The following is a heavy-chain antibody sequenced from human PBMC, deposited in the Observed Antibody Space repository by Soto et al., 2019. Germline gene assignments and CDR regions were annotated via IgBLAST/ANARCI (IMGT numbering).Heavy chain of an antibody. CDR2: ISSSSSYI. Sequence: PGGSLRLSCAASGFTFSSYSMNWVRQAPGKGLEWVSSISSSSSYIYYADSVKGRFTISRDNAKNSLYLQMNSLRAEDTAVYYRARDTVVVAATGGFDYCGQGPLDTVTS. CDR3: ARDTVVVAATGGFDY. J-gene: IGHJ4*02. V-gene: IGHV3-21*01. D-gene: IGHD2-15*01. CDR1: GFTFSSYS.